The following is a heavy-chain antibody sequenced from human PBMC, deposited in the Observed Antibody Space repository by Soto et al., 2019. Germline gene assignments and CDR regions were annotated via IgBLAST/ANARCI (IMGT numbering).Heavy chain of an antibody. CDR3: ARHPSRRYYDSSGYYYPLVYGMDV. D-gene: IGHD3-22*01. V-gene: IGHV4-59*08. CDR2: IYYSGST. Sequence: SETLSLTCTVSGSSISSYYWSWIRQPPGKGLEWIGFIYYSGSTNYNPSLKSRVTISVDTSKNQFSLKLSSVTAADTAVYYCARHPSRRYYDSSGYYYPLVYGMDVWGQGTTVTVSS. J-gene: IGHJ6*02. CDR1: GSSISSYY.